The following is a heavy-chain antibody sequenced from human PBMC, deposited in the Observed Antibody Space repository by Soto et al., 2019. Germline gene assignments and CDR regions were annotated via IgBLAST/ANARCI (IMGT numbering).Heavy chain of an antibody. CDR3: GVGYSSSEGGY. CDR2: IIPIFGTA. Sequence: QVQLVQSGAEVNKPGSSVKVSCKASGGTFSSYAISWVRQAPGQGLEWMGGIIPIFGTANYAQKFQGRVTVTADKATSTCYMELSSLRSEDTAVYYWGVGYSSSEGGYWGQGTLVTVSS. CDR1: GGTFSSYA. J-gene: IGHJ4*02. V-gene: IGHV1-69*06. D-gene: IGHD6-6*01.